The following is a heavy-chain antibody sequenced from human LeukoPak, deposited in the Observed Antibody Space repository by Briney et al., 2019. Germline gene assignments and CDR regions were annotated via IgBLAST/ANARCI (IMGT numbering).Heavy chain of an antibody. CDR2: IYSGGST. CDR1: GFTVSSNY. J-gene: IGHJ5*02. V-gene: IGHV3-66*01. CDR3: ARGNGYCSGGSCSNWFDP. D-gene: IGHD2-15*01. Sequence: GGSLRLSCAASGFTVSSNYMSWVRQAPGKGLEWVSVIYSGGSTYYADSVKGRFTISRDNSKNTLYLQMNSLRAEDTAVYYCARGNGYCSGGSCSNWFDPWGQGTLVTVSS.